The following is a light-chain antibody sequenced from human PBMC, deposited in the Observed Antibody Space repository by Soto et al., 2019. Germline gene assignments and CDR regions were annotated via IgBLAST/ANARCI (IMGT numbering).Light chain of an antibody. J-gene: IGKJ4*01. CDR1: RDIGTW. V-gene: IGKV1-5*03. CDR2: RAS. Sequence: TQMTQSPSTLSASVGDGVSITCRASRDIGTWLAWFQQKPGRAPNLLIYRASTLARGVPSRFSGSGSGTEFTLTISSLQPDDFATYYCHRHETYPLAFGGGTKVDIK. CDR3: HRHETYPLA.